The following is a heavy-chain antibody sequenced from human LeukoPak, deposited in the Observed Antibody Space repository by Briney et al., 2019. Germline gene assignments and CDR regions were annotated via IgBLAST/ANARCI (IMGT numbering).Heavy chain of an antibody. CDR2: IYHSGST. D-gene: IGHD3-3*01. Sequence: PSETLSLTCTVSGYSISSGYYWGWIRQPPGKGLEWIGSIYHSGSTYYNPSLKSRVTISVDTSKNQFSLKLSSVTAADTAVYYCARDRPYYDFWSGYSPFDYWGQGTLVTVSS. J-gene: IGHJ4*02. V-gene: IGHV4-38-2*02. CDR1: GYSISSGYY. CDR3: ARDRPYYDFWSGYSPFDY.